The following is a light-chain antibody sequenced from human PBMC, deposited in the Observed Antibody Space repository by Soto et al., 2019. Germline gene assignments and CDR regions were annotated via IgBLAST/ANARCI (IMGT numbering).Light chain of an antibody. V-gene: IGKV3-15*01. Sequence: EIVLTQSPPTLSVSPGERATLSCRASQSLSSNLAWYQQKPGQAPRLLIYGASTRATGIPARFSGSGSGTEFTPTISSLQSEDFAVYYCQQYNNWPPLTFGAGTKVEIK. J-gene: IGKJ4*01. CDR3: QQYNNWPPLT. CDR1: QSLSSN. CDR2: GAS.